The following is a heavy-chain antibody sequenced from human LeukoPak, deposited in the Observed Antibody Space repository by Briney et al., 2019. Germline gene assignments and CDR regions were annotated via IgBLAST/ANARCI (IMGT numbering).Heavy chain of an antibody. CDR2: ISAYNGNT. V-gene: IGHV1-18*01. CDR1: GYTFTSYG. D-gene: IGHD6-13*01. J-gene: IGHJ6*03. Sequence: ASVKVSCKASGYTFTSYGISWVRQAPGQGLEWMGWISAYNGNTNYAQKLQGRVTMTRNTSISTAYMELSSLRSEDTAVHYCARTRRASSSWYYYYYMDVWGKGTTVTISS. CDR3: ARTRRASSSWYYYYYMDV.